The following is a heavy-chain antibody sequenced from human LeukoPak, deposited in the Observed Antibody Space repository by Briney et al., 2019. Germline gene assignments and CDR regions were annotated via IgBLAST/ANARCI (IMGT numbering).Heavy chain of an antibody. D-gene: IGHD3-10*01. V-gene: IGHV3-48*02. CDR3: VRGGSGSYYTLDY. J-gene: IGHJ4*02. CDR1: GFTFSGYS. CDR2: IRSSGSPI. Sequence: GGSLRLSCAASGFTFSGYSMNWVRQAPGKGLEWVSYIRSSGSPIYYADSVKGRSTISRDNAKNSVYLQMNSLRDEDTAVYYCVRGGSGSYYTLDYWGQGTLVTVSS.